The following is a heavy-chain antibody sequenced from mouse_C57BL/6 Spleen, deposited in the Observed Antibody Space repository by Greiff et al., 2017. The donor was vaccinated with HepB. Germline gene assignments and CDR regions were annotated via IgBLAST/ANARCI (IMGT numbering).Heavy chain of an antibody. J-gene: IGHJ3*01. V-gene: IGHV1-80*01. Sequence: QVHVKQSGAELVKPGASVKISCKASGYAFSSYWMNWVKQRPGKGLEWIGQIYPGDGDTNYNGKFKGKATLTADKSSSTAYMQLSSLTSEDSAVYFCARVDDLKAWFAYWGQGTLVTVSA. CDR2: IYPGDGDT. CDR1: GYAFSSYW. CDR3: ARVDDLKAWFAY. D-gene: IGHD2-3*01.